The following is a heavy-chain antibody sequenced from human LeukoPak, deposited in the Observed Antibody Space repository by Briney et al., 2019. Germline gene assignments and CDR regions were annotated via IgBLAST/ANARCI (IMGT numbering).Heavy chain of an antibody. CDR3: ARGRIRFLEWFPHFDY. V-gene: IGHV4-34*01. D-gene: IGHD3-3*01. CDR1: GFTFSSYS. Sequence: GSLRLSCAASGFTFSSYSMNWVRQAPGKGLEWIGEINHSGSTNYNPSLKSRVTISVDTSKNQFSLKLSSVTAADTAVYYCARGRIRFLEWFPHFDYWGQGTLVTVSS. CDR2: INHSGST. J-gene: IGHJ4*02.